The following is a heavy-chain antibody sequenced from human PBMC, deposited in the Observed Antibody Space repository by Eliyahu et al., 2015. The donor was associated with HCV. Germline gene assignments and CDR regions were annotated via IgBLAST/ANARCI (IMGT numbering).Heavy chain of an antibody. Sequence: QLQLQESGPGLVKPSETLSLTCTVSGXXISSSSXYWGWIRQPPGKGXEWIGSXYYXGSTYYNPSLKSRVTISVDTSKNQFSLKLSSVTAADTAVYYCARIFGKRAGRPPSGYYYGMDVWGQGTTVTVSS. D-gene: IGHD3-10*01. CDR2: XYYXGST. CDR3: ARIFGKRAGRPPSGYYYGMDV. V-gene: IGHV4-39*01. CDR1: GXXISSSSXY. J-gene: IGHJ6*02.